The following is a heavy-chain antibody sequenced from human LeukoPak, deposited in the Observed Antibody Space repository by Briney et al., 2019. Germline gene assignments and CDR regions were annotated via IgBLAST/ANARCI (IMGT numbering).Heavy chain of an antibody. V-gene: IGHV3-30*02. CDR3: AKDHGFWSGYLF. D-gene: IGHD3-3*01. J-gene: IGHJ4*02. CDR2: IRSDGNVT. Sequence: GGSLRLSCEVSGFLFKSNGMHWVRQAPGKGLEWVAFIRSDGNVTKYLDSVKGRFTISRDNSENTLYLQVTNLRPDDTAVYFCAKDHGFWSGYLFWGQGTLVTVSS. CDR1: GFLFKSNG.